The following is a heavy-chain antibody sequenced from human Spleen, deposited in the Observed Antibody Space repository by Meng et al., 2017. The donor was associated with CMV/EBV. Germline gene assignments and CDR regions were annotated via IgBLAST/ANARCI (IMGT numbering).Heavy chain of an antibody. D-gene: IGHD1-14*01. Sequence: TCTVSGDSISSGAYYWSWVRQPPGKGLEWIGYIYYIENTYYNPSLRGRVTISGDTSKNQFSLKLKSVTAADTAVYFCARAEPNWFDAWGQGTLVTVSS. CDR1: GDSISSGAYY. V-gene: IGHV4-30-4*01. CDR3: ARAEPNWFDA. J-gene: IGHJ5*02. CDR2: IYYIENT.